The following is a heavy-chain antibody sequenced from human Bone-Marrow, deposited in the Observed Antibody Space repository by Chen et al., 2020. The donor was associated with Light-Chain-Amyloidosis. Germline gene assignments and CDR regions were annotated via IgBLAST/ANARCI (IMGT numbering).Heavy chain of an antibody. Sequence: QLQLQESGPGLVKPSETLSLTCTVSGGSFSGYYWSWIRQPPGKGLEWIGYIYYSGSTNYNPSLKHRVTISLDTSKNQFSLKLTSVTAADTAVYYCARGFYDSSGYSLSYGMDVWGQGTTVTVSS. J-gene: IGHJ6*02. CDR3: ARGFYDSSGYSLSYGMDV. CDR2: IYYSGST. V-gene: IGHV4-59*01. CDR1: GGSFSGYY. D-gene: IGHD3-22*01.